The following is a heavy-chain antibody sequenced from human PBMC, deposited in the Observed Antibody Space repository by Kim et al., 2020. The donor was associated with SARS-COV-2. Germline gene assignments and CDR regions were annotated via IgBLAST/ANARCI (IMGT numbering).Heavy chain of an antibody. CDR2: ISGNGART. CDR1: VFIFSSYA. J-gene: IGHJ4*02. Sequence: GGSLRLSCAASVFIFSSYAMSWVRQAPGKGLEWVSAISGNGARTYYADSVMGRFTISRDSSKNTLYLQMNSLRAEDTAVYYCAKDHNYGSGSYFNDFDYWGQGTLVTVSS. D-gene: IGHD3-10*01. CDR3: AKDHNYGSGSYFNDFDY. V-gene: IGHV3-23*01.